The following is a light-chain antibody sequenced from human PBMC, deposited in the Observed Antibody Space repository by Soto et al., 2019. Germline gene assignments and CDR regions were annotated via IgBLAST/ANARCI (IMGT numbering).Light chain of an antibody. CDR2: GAS. Sequence: EIALTQSPGTLSLSPGERATLSCRASQNVDSNYLAWYRQKPGQTPRLLIYGASSRATGIPDRFSGSGPGTDFTLTISRLEPEDFAVYYCQQYGSSPWTFGQGTKVDIK. J-gene: IGKJ1*01. CDR1: QNVDSNY. V-gene: IGKV3-20*01. CDR3: QQYGSSPWT.